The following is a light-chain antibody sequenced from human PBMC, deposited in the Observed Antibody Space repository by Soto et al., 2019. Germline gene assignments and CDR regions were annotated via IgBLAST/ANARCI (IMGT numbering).Light chain of an antibody. CDR1: NIGSKN. J-gene: IGLJ2*01. CDR3: QVWDSSTVV. CDR2: RDS. V-gene: IGLV3-9*01. Sequence: SYELTQPLSVSVALGQTARITCGGQNIGSKNVHWYQKKPGQAPVMVIYRDSNRPSGIPERFSGSNSGNTATLTISRAQAGDEADYYCQVWDSSTVVFGGGTKHTVL.